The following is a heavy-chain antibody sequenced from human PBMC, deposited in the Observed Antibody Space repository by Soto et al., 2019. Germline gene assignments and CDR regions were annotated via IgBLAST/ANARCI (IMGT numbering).Heavy chain of an antibody. CDR3: AVVVVAATTRERLKDYYGMDV. V-gene: IGHV3-48*03. Sequence: GGSLRLSCAASGFTFSSYEMNWVRQAPGKGLEWVSYISSSGSTIYYADSVKGRFTISRDNAKNSLYLQMNSLRAEDTAVYYCAVVVVAATTRERLKDYYGMDVWGQGTTVTVSS. D-gene: IGHD2-15*01. CDR2: ISSSGSTI. J-gene: IGHJ6*02. CDR1: GFTFSSYE.